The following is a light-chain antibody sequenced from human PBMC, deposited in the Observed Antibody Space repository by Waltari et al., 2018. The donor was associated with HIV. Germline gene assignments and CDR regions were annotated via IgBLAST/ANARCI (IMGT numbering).Light chain of an antibody. CDR1: QSVSSN. J-gene: IGKJ3*01. Sequence: EIVITQSPVSVSVSPGEKATLSRSASQSVSSNLAWYQQKPGQAPRLVIYGASTIATGIPARFGGSGSGTEFTLTISSLQSEDFAVYYCQQYDLWPLTFGPGTKVDIK. CDR3: QQYDLWPLT. CDR2: GAS. V-gene: IGKV3-15*01.